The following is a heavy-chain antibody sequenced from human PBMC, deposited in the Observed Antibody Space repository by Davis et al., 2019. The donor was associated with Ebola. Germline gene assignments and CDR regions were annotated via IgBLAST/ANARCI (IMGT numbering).Heavy chain of an antibody. CDR1: GFTFRRYA. J-gene: IGHJ4*02. V-gene: IGHV3-23*01. Sequence: ESLMTSCAASGFTFRRYAMRWVRQPPATGLECVSAISGSGGSTDYADSVKGRFTISRDNSKNTLYLQMKSLRVEDTAVYYCATLRYFDWLFPNGPDYWGQGTLVTVSS. CDR3: ATLRYFDWLFPNGPDY. D-gene: IGHD3-9*01. CDR2: ISGSGGST.